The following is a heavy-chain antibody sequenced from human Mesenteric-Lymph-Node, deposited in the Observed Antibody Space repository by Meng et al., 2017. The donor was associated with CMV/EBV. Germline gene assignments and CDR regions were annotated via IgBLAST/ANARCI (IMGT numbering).Heavy chain of an antibody. J-gene: IGHJ2*01. Sequence: SGYTFTSYAMNWVRQAPGQGLEGMGWINTNTGNPTYAQGFTGRFVFSLDTSVSTAYLQISSLKAEDTAVYYCARRTAAGAGWYLDLWGRGTLVTVSS. CDR3: ARRTAAGAGWYLDL. V-gene: IGHV7-4-1*02. CDR1: GYTFTSYA. D-gene: IGHD6-13*01. CDR2: INTNTGNP.